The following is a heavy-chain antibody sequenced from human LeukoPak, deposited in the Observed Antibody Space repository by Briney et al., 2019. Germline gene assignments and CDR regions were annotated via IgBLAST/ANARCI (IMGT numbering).Heavy chain of an antibody. CDR3: ARRDYYGSGSYYVPYYFDY. D-gene: IGHD3-10*01. CDR1: GFTFDDYG. V-gene: IGHV3-7*01. J-gene: IGHJ4*02. CDR2: IKQDGSEK. Sequence: GGSLRLSCAASGFTFDDYGMSWVRQAPGKGLEWVANIKQDGSEKYYVDSVKGRFTISRDNAKNSLYLQMNSLRAEDTAVYYCARRDYYGSGSYYVPYYFDYWGQGTLVTVSS.